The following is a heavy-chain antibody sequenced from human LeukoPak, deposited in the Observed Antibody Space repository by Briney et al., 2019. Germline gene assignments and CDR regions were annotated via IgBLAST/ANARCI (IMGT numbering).Heavy chain of an antibody. CDR1: GGTFSSYT. Sequence: SVKVSCQASGGTFSSYTISWVRQAPGQGLEWMGRIIPILGIANYAQKFQGRVTITADKSTSTAYMELSSLRSEDTAVYYCARENAGTTSPDYYYYYYGMDVWGQGTTVTVSS. V-gene: IGHV1-69*04. D-gene: IGHD1-7*01. CDR2: IIPILGIA. CDR3: ARENAGTTSPDYYYYYYGMDV. J-gene: IGHJ6*02.